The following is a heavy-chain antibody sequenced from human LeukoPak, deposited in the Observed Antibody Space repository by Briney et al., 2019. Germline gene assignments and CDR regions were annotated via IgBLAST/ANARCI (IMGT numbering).Heavy chain of an antibody. J-gene: IGHJ6*03. Sequence: ASVKVSCKASGYTFTGYYMHWVRQAPGQGLEWMGWINPNSGNTNYAQKLQGRVTMTTDTSTSTAYMELRSLRSDDTAVYYCARDGAYSSSWYLDYYYYMDVWGKGTTVTVSS. CDR3: ARDGAYSSSWYLDYYYYMDV. CDR2: INPNSGNT. CDR1: GYTFTGYY. D-gene: IGHD6-13*01. V-gene: IGHV1-18*04.